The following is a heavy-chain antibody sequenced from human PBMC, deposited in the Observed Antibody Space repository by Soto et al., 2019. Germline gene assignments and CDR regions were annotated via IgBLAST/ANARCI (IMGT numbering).Heavy chain of an antibody. CDR1: GYTFTSYA. Sequence: QVQLVQSGAEEKKPGASVKVSCKASGYTFTSYAMHWVRQAPGQRLEWMGWINAVNGNTKYSQKFQGRVTITRDTSASTAYMGLSRLRSEDTAVYYCASSGSFWGIDYWGQGTLVTVSS. CDR3: ASSGSFWGIDY. CDR2: INAVNGNT. J-gene: IGHJ4*02. D-gene: IGHD1-26*01. V-gene: IGHV1-3*05.